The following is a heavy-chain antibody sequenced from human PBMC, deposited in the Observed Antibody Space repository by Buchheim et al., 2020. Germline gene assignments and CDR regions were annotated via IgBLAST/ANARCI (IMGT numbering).Heavy chain of an antibody. CDR2: INHSGST. D-gene: IGHD3-22*01. J-gene: IGHJ6*02. Sequence: QVQLQQWGAGLLKPSETLSLTCAVYGGSFSGYYWSWIRQPPGKGLEWIGEINHSGSTNYNPSLKSRVTISVDTSKNQFSLKLSSVTAADTAVYYCATGRGVFRYYDSKRIGSQYGMDVWGQGTT. V-gene: IGHV4-34*01. CDR3: ATGRGVFRYYDSKRIGSQYGMDV. CDR1: GGSFSGYY.